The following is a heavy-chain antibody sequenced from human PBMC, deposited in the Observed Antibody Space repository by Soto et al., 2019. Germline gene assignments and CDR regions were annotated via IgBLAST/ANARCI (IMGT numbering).Heavy chain of an antibody. D-gene: IGHD1-26*01. Sequence: ASVKVSCKASGYTFTTYDISWVRQAPGQGLEWMGRISTYNGNTNYPQSLQGRLTMTTDTSTTTAYMEMSSLRSDDTAIYYCAKDKDRLLLGGNYSYIMDVWGQGTTVTVSS. V-gene: IGHV1-18*01. CDR1: GYTFTTYD. J-gene: IGHJ6*02. CDR3: AKDKDRLLLGGNYSYIMDV. CDR2: ISTYNGNT.